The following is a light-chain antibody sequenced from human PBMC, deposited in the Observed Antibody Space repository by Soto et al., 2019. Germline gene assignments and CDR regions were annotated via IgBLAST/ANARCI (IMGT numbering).Light chain of an antibody. J-gene: IGKJ1*01. V-gene: IGKV1-5*03. CDR1: QDINRW. CDR3: QHYNSYSEA. Sequence: DIQMTQSPSTLSASVGDRVTITCRASQDINRWLAWYQQKPGKAPKLLIYKASTLKSGVPSRFSGSGSGTEFTLTISSLQPDDFATYYCQHYNSYSEAFGQGTK. CDR2: KAS.